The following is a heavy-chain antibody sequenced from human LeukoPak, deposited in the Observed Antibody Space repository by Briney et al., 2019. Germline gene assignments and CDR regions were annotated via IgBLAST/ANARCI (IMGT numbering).Heavy chain of an antibody. J-gene: IGHJ5*02. D-gene: IGHD2-15*01. CDR2: INTDGSST. CDR3: VRGGPSTWS. CDR1: GFTFSRYW. V-gene: IGHV3-74*01. Sequence: GGSLRLSCAAYGFTFSRYWMHWVRQAPGKGLVWVSRINTDGSSTDYADSVKGRFTMSRDNAKNTLYLQMNSLRAEDTAVYYCVRGGPSTWSWGQGTLVTVSS.